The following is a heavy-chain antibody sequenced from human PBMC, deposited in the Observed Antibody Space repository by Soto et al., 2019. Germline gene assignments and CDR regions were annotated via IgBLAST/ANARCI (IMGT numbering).Heavy chain of an antibody. J-gene: IGHJ4*02. Sequence: QVQLVQSGGEVKKPGASVGVSCKASGYTFPSYGITWVRQAPGQGLEWMGWINTYNGNTNYTQKLQGRVTMTTDTSTSTVYMELRSLRSDDTAVYYCARVVIGTRPPDYWGQGTLVTVSS. D-gene: IGHD6-6*01. V-gene: IGHV1-18*01. CDR1: GYTFPSYG. CDR3: ARVVIGTRPPDY. CDR2: INTYNGNT.